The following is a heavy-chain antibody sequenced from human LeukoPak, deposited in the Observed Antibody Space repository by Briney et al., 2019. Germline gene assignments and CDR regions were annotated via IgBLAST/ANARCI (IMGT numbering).Heavy chain of an antibody. Sequence: PGGSLRLSCAASGFTFSSYGMHWVRQAPGKGLEWVAVIWYDESNKYYADSVKGRFTISRDNSKNTLYLQMNSLRAEDTAVYYCAKDLTYSSGPEFDYWGQGTLVTVSS. CDR2: IWYDESNK. J-gene: IGHJ4*02. CDR3: AKDLTYSSGPEFDY. CDR1: GFTFSSYG. D-gene: IGHD6-19*01. V-gene: IGHV3-33*06.